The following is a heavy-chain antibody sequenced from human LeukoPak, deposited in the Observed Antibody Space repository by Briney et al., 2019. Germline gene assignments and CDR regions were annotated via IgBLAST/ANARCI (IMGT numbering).Heavy chain of an antibody. J-gene: IGHJ4*02. Sequence: SVKVSCKASGGTFSSYAISWVRQAPGQGLEWMGRIIPILGIANYAQKFQGRVTITADKSTSTAYMELSSLRSEDTAVYYCARDGHPKTTYYDFWSGYYTGGPDYWGQGTLVTVSS. CDR2: IIPILGIA. CDR1: GGTFSSYA. D-gene: IGHD3-3*01. CDR3: ARDGHPKTTYYDFWSGYYTGGPDY. V-gene: IGHV1-69*04.